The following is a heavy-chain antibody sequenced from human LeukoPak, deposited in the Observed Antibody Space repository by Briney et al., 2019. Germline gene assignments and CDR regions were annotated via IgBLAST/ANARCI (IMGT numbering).Heavy chain of an antibody. CDR1: GYTFTSYG. CDR2: ISGYNGNT. J-gene: IGHJ6*02. Sequence: ASVKVSCKASGYTFTSYGISWVRQAPGQGLEWMGWISGYNGNTNHAQKFQGRVTMTTDTSTSTAYMELRSLRSDDTAVYHCARDSSSWFYYFYGMDVWGQGTTVTVSS. D-gene: IGHD6-13*01. V-gene: IGHV1-18*01. CDR3: ARDSSSWFYYFYGMDV.